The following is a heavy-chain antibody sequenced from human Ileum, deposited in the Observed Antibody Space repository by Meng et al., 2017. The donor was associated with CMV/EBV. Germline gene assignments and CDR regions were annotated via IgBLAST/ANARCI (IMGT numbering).Heavy chain of an antibody. J-gene: IGHJ4*02. CDR3: AIYYGGVGGRGY. CDR2: RHKNGND. Sequence: QVQLREWGPALVKPSQHLSLTCSVSGDSISSDNYHWSWIRQPAGKGLEWIGQRHKNGNDNYNASLKSRVTISIDTSKNQFSLTLTSVTAADTAVYYCAIYYGGVGGRGYWAQGTLVTVSS. D-gene: IGHD2-21*01. V-gene: IGHV4-61*02. CDR1: GDSISSDNYH.